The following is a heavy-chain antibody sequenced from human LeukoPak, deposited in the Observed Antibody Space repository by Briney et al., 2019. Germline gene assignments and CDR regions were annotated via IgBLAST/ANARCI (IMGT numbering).Heavy chain of an antibody. CDR2: IYYSGST. Sequence: SETLSLTCTVSGGSISSGDYYWSWIRQPPGKGLEWIGYIYYSGSTYYNPSLKSRVTISVDTSKNQFSLKLSSVTAADTAVYYCARVPQLDPTPFDYWGQGTLVTVSS. CDR1: GGSISSGDYY. V-gene: IGHV4-30-4*01. J-gene: IGHJ4*02. CDR3: ARVPQLDPTPFDY. D-gene: IGHD3-10*01.